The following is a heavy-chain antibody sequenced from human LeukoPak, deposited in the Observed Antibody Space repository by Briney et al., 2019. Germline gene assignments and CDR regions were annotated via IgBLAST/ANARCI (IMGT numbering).Heavy chain of an antibody. V-gene: IGHV4-31*03. CDR2: IYYSGST. CDR3: ARDPSPHSDIAARPSRYYYYGMDV. Sequence: KSSGALSRTCTVSGGSISSGGYYWSWIRQHPGKGLEWIGYIYYSGSTYYNPSLKSRVTISVDTSKNQFSLKLSSVTAADTAVYYCARDPSPHSDIAARPSRYYYYGMDVWGQGTTVTVSS. D-gene: IGHD6-6*01. J-gene: IGHJ6*02. CDR1: GGSISSGGYY.